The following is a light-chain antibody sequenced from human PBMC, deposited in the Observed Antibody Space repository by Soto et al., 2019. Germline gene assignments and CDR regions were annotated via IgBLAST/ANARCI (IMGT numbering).Light chain of an antibody. Sequence: QLVLTQSPSASASLGASVKLTCTLSSGHSSYAIAWHQQLPEKGPRYLMKLNSDGSHSKGDGIPDRFSGSSSGAERYLTISSLQSEDEADYYCQTWGTGTGVFGGGTKLTVL. CDR2: LNSDGSH. CDR3: QTWGTGTGV. V-gene: IGLV4-69*01. CDR1: SGHSSYA. J-gene: IGLJ3*02.